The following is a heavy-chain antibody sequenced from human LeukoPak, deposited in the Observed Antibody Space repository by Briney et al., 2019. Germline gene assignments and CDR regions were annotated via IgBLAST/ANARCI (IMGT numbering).Heavy chain of an antibody. V-gene: IGHV3-30*02. J-gene: IGHJ4*02. D-gene: IGHD2-2*01. CDR1: GFTFSSYG. Sequence: GGSLRLSCAASGFTFSSYGMYWVRQAPGKGLEWVAFIRYDGSNKYYADSVKGRFTISRDNSKNTLYLQMNSLRAEDTAVYYCAKEYCSSTSCYFDCWGQGTLLTVSS. CDR2: IRYDGSNK. CDR3: AKEYCSSTSCYFDC.